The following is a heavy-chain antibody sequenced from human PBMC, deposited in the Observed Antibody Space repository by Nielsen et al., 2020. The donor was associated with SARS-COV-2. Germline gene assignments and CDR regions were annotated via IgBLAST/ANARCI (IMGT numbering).Heavy chain of an antibody. Sequence: WIRQPPGKGLEWIGYIYYSGSTYYNPSLKSRVTISVDTSKNQFSLELSSVTAADTAVYYCARETAMVRGVTTRTYYYGMDVWGQGTTVTVSS. CDR3: ARETAMVRGVTTRTYYYGMDV. V-gene: IGHV4-31*02. CDR2: IYYSGST. D-gene: IGHD3-10*01. J-gene: IGHJ6*02.